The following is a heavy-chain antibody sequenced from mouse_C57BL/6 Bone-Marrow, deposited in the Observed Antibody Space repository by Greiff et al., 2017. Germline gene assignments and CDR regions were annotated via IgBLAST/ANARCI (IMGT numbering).Heavy chain of an antibody. J-gene: IGHJ2*01. D-gene: IGHD4-1*01. CDR3: ERGELTGDYFDY. CDR2: MLLGSGST. Sequence: QVQLQQSGAELMKPGASVKLSCKATGYTFTGYWIEWVKQRPGHGLEWIGEMLLGSGSTNYNEKLKGKATFTADTSSNTAYMQLRSLTTADSAIDYCERGELTGDYFDYWGQGTTLTVSS. CDR1: GYTFTGYW. V-gene: IGHV1-9*01.